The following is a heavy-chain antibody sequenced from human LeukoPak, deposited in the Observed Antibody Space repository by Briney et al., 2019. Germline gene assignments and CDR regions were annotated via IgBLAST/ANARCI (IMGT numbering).Heavy chain of an antibody. CDR1: GFTFSSYG. D-gene: IGHD3-10*01. CDR3: AKDRGNTLTYYDFDY. Sequence: PGGSLRLSCAASGFTFSSYGMYWVRQAPGKGLEWVAFIQYDGSNKFYTDSVKGRFTISRDTSKNTWYLQMHSLRPEDTAVYYCAKDRGNTLTYYDFDYWGQGTLVTVSS. J-gene: IGHJ4*02. V-gene: IGHV3-30*02. CDR2: IQYDGSNK.